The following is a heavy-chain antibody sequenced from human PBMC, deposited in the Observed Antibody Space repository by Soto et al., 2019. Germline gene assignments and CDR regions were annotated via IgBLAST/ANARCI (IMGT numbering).Heavy chain of an antibody. D-gene: IGHD6-13*01. V-gene: IGHV4-4*07. CDR2: IYTSGST. Sequence: SETLSLTCTVSGGSISSYYWSWIRQPAGKGLEWIGRIYTSGSTNYNPSLKSRVTMSVDTSKNQFSLKLSSVTAADTAVYYCARAAAGTPVINWFDPWSQGTLVTVSS. CDR3: ARAAAGTPVINWFDP. CDR1: GGSISSYY. J-gene: IGHJ5*02.